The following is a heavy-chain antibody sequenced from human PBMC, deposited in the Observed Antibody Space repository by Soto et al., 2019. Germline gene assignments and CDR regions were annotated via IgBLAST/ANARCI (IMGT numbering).Heavy chain of an antibody. J-gene: IGHJ6*03. CDR3: ARGYYDLWSGALTNHYYYYYYMDV. D-gene: IGHD3-3*01. CDR2: IIPILGIA. Sequence: QVQLVQSGAEVKKPGSSVKVSCKASGGTFSSYTISWVRQAPGQGLEWMGRIIPILGIANYAQKFQGRVTITADKSTSTAYMELSSLRSEDTAVYYCARGYYDLWSGALTNHYYYYYYMDVWGKGTTVTVSS. V-gene: IGHV1-69*02. CDR1: GGTFSSYT.